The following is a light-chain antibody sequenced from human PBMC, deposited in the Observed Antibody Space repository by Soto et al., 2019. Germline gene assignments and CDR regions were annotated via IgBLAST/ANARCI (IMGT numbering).Light chain of an antibody. CDR2: GAS. V-gene: IGKV3-15*01. J-gene: IGKJ5*01. CDR1: QSVSSN. CDR3: QQYNNWSSIT. Sequence: EIVMTQSPATLYVSPGERATLSCRASQSVSSNLGWYQQRPGQAPRLLIYGASTRATGIPARFSGSGSGTEFTLTISSLQSEDSAVYYCQQYNNWSSITFGQGTRLEIK.